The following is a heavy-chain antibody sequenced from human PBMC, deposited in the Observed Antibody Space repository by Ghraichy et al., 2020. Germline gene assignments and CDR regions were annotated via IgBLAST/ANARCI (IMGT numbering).Heavy chain of an antibody. CDR1: GFTFSSYA. J-gene: IGHJ4*02. V-gene: IGHV3-23*01. CDR2: ISGSGGST. CDR3: AKVGQRYCSSTSRCGWDY. Sequence: GESLNISCAASGFTFSSYAMSWVRQAPGKGLEWVSAISGSGGSTYYADSVKGRFTISRDNSKNTLYLQMNSLRAEDTAVYYGAKVGQRYCSSTSRCGWDYWGQGTLVTVSS. D-gene: IGHD2-2*01.